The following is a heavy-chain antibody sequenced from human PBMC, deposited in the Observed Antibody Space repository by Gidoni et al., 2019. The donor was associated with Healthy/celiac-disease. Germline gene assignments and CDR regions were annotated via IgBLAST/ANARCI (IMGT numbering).Heavy chain of an antibody. Sequence: GPGLVKPSETLSLTCTVSGGSISSYYWSWIRQPPGKGLAWIGYIYYSGSTNYNPSLKSRVTISVDTSKNQFSLKLSSVTAADTAVYYCAGGLDYYYGMDVWGQGTTVTVSS. J-gene: IGHJ6*02. V-gene: IGHV4-59*01. CDR3: AGGLDYYYGMDV. CDR1: GGSISSYY. D-gene: IGHD6-19*01. CDR2: IYYSGST.